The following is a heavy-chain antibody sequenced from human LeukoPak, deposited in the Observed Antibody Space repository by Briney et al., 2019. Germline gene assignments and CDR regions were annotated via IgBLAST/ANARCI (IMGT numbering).Heavy chain of an antibody. Sequence: SVKVSCKASGGTFSSYAISWVRQAPGQGLEWMGGIIPIFGTANYAQKFQGRVTITTDESTSTAYMELSSLRSEDTAVYYCARWGNYYYDSSGYSGWGQGTLVTVSS. CDR2: IIPIFGTA. D-gene: IGHD3-22*01. CDR1: GGTFSSYA. V-gene: IGHV1-69*05. CDR3: ARWGNYYYDSSGYSG. J-gene: IGHJ4*02.